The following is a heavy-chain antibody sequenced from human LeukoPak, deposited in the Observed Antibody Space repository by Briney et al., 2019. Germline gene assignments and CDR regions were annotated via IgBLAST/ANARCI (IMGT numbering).Heavy chain of an antibody. Sequence: ASVKVSCKASGGTFSSYAISWVRQAPGQGLEWMGGIIPIFGTANYAQKFQGRVTITTDESTSTAYMELSSLRSEDTAVYYCASSPSHYYDSSGYYPEYWGQGTLVTVSS. CDR3: ASSPSHYYDSSGYYPEY. D-gene: IGHD3-22*01. CDR1: GGTFSSYA. CDR2: IIPIFGTA. V-gene: IGHV1-69*05. J-gene: IGHJ4*02.